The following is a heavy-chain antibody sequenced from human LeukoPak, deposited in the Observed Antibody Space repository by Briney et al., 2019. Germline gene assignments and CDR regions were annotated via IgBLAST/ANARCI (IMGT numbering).Heavy chain of an antibody. D-gene: IGHD1-26*01. CDR3: ARDPPLVSSGSYYAAYYFDY. CDR1: GYTFTSYG. V-gene: IGHV1-18*01. CDR2: ISAYNGNT. J-gene: IGHJ4*02. Sequence: ASVKVSCKASGYTFTSYGISWVRQAPGQGLEWMGWISAYNGNTNYAQKLQGRVTMTTDTSTSTVYMEVSSLRSEDTAVHYCARDPPLVSSGSYYAAYYFDYWGQGTLVTVSS.